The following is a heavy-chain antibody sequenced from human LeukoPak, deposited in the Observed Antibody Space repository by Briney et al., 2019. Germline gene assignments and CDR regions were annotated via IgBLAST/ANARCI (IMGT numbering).Heavy chain of an antibody. D-gene: IGHD3-22*01. V-gene: IGHV4-4*02. CDR1: GGSISSSNW. J-gene: IGHJ4*02. Sequence: SETLSLTCAVSGGSISSSNWWSCVRQPPGKGLEWIGEIYHSGSTNYNPSLKSRVTISVDKSKNQFSLKLSSVTAADTAVYYCARAQAPHYYYDSSGLDYWGQGTLVTVSS. CDR2: IYHSGST. CDR3: ARAQAPHYYYDSSGLDY.